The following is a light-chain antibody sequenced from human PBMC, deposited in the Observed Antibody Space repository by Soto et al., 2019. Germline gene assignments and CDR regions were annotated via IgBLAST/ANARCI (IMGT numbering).Light chain of an antibody. CDR2: AAS. Sequence: AIRMTQSPSSLSASTGDRVTITCRASQGISSYLAWYQQKPGKAPKLLIHAASTLQSGVPSRFSGSGSGTDFTLTISFLQSEDCANDYFQQYYSYPSHLGGGTKVEIK. CDR1: QGISSY. J-gene: IGKJ4*01. CDR3: QQYYSYPSH. V-gene: IGKV1-8*01.